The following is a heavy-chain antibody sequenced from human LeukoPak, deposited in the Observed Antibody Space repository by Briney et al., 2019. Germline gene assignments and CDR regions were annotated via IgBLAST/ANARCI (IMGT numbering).Heavy chain of an antibody. CDR2: IKQDGSEK. V-gene: IGHV3-7*03. J-gene: IGHJ1*01. CDR1: GFTFSSYW. CDR3: ARGTHYYGSGSYSPEQYFQH. Sequence: GGSLRLSCAASGFTFSSYWVSWVRQAPGKGLEWVANIKQDGSEKYYVDSVKGRFTISRDNAKNSLYLQMNSLRAEDTAVYYCARGTHYYGSGSYSPEQYFQHWGQGTLVTVSS. D-gene: IGHD3-10*01.